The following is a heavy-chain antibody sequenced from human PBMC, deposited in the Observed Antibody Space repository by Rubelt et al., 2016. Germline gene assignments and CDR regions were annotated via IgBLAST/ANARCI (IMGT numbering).Heavy chain of an antibody. CDR3: ARAVTRGWEVIYYKYYFGMDV. J-gene: IGHJ6*02. Sequence: QLQLQESGPGLVKPSETLSLTCTVSGGSISSSSYYWGWIRQPPGKGLGWNGRIYYNGSNYCNPSLESRVTITGDRPKSQFSLSLRSVTAADTAMYYCARAVTRGWEVIYYKYYFGMDVWGQGTTVTVSS. V-gene: IGHV4-39*07. CDR2: IYYNGSN. CDR1: GGSISSSSYY. D-gene: IGHD1-26*01.